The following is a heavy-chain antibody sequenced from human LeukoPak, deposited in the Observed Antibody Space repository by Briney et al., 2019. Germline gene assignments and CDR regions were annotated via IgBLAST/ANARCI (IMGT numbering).Heavy chain of an antibody. V-gene: IGHV3-21*01. CDR1: GFTFSSYS. CDR2: ISSSSSYI. Sequence: GGSLRLSCAASGFTFSSYSMNWVRQAPGRGLEWVSSISSSSSYIYYADSVKGRFTISRDNAKNSLYLQMNSLRAEDTAVYYCARAQPVVGATYFDYWGQGTLVTVSS. J-gene: IGHJ4*02. D-gene: IGHD1-26*01. CDR3: ARAQPVVGATYFDY.